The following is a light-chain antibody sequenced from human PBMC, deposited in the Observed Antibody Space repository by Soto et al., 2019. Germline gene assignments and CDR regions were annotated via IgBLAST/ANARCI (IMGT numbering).Light chain of an antibody. CDR1: QSISSW. V-gene: IGKV1-5*03. J-gene: IGKJ1*01. CDR2: KAS. Sequence: DIQMTQSPSSLSASVVDRVTITCRASQSISSWLAWYQQKPGKAPKLLIYKASSLESGVPSRFSGSGSGPEFTLTISSLQPDDFATYYCQQYNSYSRAFAPGTRWIS. CDR3: QQYNSYSRA.